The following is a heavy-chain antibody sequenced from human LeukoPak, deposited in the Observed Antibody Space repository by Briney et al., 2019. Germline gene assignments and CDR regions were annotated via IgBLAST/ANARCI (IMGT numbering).Heavy chain of an antibody. D-gene: IGHD2-8*01. CDR3: ARGPTNGQAFDY. CDR2: IREDGSQK. V-gene: IGHV3-7*01. J-gene: IGHJ4*02. Sequence: GESLRLSCAASGFTFSSSWMTWVRQAPGKGLEWVASIREDGSQKTSVDSVRGRFTISRDNAKNSVYLQMDSLRAEDTAVYYCARGPTNGQAFDYWGQGTLVSVSS. CDR1: GFTFSSSW.